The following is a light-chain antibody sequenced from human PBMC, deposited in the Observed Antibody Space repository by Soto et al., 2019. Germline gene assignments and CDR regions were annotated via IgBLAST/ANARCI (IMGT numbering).Light chain of an antibody. CDR1: QTISSSY. V-gene: IGKV3-20*01. CDR3: QQYGSSFRYT. J-gene: IGKJ2*01. Sequence: EIVLTQSPGTLSLSPGERATLSCRASQTISSSYLTWYQHKPGQAPRLLIYAGSSRATGIPDRFSGSGSGTNSTLTISRLEPEDFAVYYCQQYGSSFRYTFGQGTKLEIK. CDR2: AGS.